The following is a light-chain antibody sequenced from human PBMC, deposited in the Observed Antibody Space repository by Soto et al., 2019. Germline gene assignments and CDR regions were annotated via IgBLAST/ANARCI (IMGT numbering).Light chain of an antibody. J-gene: IGKJ2*01. Sequence: EIVLTQSPGTLSLSPGERATLSCRASQSVSSSYLAWYQQKPGQAPRLLIYGASSSATGIPDRFSGSGSGTDFTLTISRLEPEDFAVYDCEQYGNSPYTCGQGTKLEIK. CDR1: QSVSSSY. V-gene: IGKV3-20*01. CDR3: EQYGNSPYT. CDR2: GAS.